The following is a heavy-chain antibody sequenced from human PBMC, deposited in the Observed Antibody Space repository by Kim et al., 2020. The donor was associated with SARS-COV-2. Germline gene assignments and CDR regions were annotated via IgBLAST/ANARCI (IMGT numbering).Heavy chain of an antibody. V-gene: IGHV5-51*01. CDR1: GYSFTSYY. CDR3: ARHDGYSYDS. J-gene: IGHJ4*02. Sequence: GESLKISCKASGYSFTSYYIRWVRQMPGKGLEWMGSIHPGDSDTRYSPSFQGQVTLSADRSITTAYMQWSSLKASDTAMYYCARHDGYSYDSWGQGTLVTVSP. D-gene: IGHD5-18*01. CDR2: IHPGDSDT.